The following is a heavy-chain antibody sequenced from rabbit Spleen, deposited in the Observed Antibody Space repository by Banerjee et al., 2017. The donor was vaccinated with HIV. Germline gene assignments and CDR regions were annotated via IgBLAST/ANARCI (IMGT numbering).Heavy chain of an antibody. V-gene: IGHV1S45*01. CDR1: GFSFSSSSY. CDR2: VSIGSSDIT. Sequence: QEQLEESGGDLVQPEGSLTLTCTASGFSFSSSSYMCWVRQAPGKGLEWIACVSIGSSDITNYASWAKGRFTISKASSTTVTLQMTSLTAADTATYFCARDTSSSFSSYGMDLWGQGTLVTVS. D-gene: IGHD1-1*01. CDR3: ARDTSSSFSSYGMDL. J-gene: IGHJ6*01.